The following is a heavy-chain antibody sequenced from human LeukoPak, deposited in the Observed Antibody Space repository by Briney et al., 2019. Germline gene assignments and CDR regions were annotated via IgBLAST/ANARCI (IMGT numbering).Heavy chain of an antibody. CDR2: ISYDGSNK. CDR1: GFTFSHYG. J-gene: IGHJ4*02. Sequence: GGSLRLSCGASGFTFSHYGVHWVRQAPGKGLEWVAVISYDGSNKYYADSVKGRFTISRDNSKNTLYLQMNSLRAEDTAVYYCARDSGHGDYDYWGQGTLVTVSS. CDR3: ARDSGHGDYDY. D-gene: IGHD4-17*01. V-gene: IGHV3-30*03.